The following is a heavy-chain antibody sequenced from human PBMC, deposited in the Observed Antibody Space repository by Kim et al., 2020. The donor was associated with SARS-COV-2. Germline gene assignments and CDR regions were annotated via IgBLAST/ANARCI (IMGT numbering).Heavy chain of an antibody. J-gene: IGHJ6*02. CDR1: GFTFSSYS. Sequence: GGSLRLSCAASGFTFSSYSMNWVRQAPGKGLEWVASISSSSSYIYYADSVKGRFTISRDNAKNSLYLQMNSLRDEDTAVYYCARVPYGGESFYYYYGMDVWGQGTTATVSS. D-gene: IGHD4-17*01. CDR3: ARVPYGGESFYYYYGMDV. CDR2: ISSSSSYI. V-gene: IGHV3-21*01.